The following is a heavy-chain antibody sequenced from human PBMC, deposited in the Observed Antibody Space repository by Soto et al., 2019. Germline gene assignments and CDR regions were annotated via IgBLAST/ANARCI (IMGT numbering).Heavy chain of an antibody. Sequence: LSHSSSVADDSSIAGGDYWNWVRQPPGKDLEWIGYIYDGGTTKYNLSLKSRVTISQDTSKNQFSLEIRSVVSSDTAVYHRAGDWGRHCIAPWAHGILVPVSS. CDR2: IYDGGTT. V-gene: IGHV4-61*08. CDR3: AGDWGRHCIAP. J-gene: IGHJ5*02. D-gene: IGHD3-16*01. CDR1: DDSSIAGGDY.